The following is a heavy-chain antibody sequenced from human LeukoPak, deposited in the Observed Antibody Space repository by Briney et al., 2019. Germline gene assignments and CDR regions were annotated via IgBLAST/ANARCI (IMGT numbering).Heavy chain of an antibody. CDR3: ARETAHIYYDSSGPYDY. Sequence: GGSLRLSCAASGFTFSSYSMNWVRQAPGKGLEWVSSISSSSSYIYYADSVKGRFTISRDNAKNSLYLQMNSLRAEDTAVYYCARETAHIYYDSSGPYDYWGQGTLVTVSS. D-gene: IGHD3-22*01. V-gene: IGHV3-21*01. CDR2: ISSSSSYI. CDR1: GFTFSSYS. J-gene: IGHJ4*02.